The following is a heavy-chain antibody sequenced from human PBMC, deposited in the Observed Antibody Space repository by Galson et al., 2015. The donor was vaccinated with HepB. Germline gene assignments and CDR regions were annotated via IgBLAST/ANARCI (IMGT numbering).Heavy chain of an antibody. Sequence: VKVSCKVSGYTFTDYYMHWVQQAPGKGLEWMGLVDPEDGETIYAEKFQGRVTITADTSTDTAYMELSSLRSEDTAVYYCATLGLDVVVVPAATQVDYWGQGTLVTVSS. CDR1: GYTFTDYY. CDR3: ATLGLDVVVVPAATQVDY. J-gene: IGHJ4*02. CDR2: VDPEDGET. V-gene: IGHV1-69-2*01. D-gene: IGHD2-2*03.